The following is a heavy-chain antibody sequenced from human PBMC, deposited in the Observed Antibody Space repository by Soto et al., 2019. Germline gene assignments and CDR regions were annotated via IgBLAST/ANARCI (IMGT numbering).Heavy chain of an antibody. CDR2: ISGSGGST. V-gene: IGHV3-23*01. CDR3: AKVFRFLESVAWDY. CDR1: GFTFSSYA. J-gene: IGHJ4*02. Sequence: GSLRLSCAASGFTFSSYAMSWVRQAPGKGLEWVSAISGSGGSTYYADSVKGRFTISRDNSKNTLYLQMNSLRAEDMAVYYCAKVFRFLESVAWDYWGQGTLVTVSS. D-gene: IGHD3-3*01.